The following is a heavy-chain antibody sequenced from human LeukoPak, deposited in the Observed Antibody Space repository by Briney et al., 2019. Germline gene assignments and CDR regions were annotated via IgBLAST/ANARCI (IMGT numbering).Heavy chain of an antibody. V-gene: IGHV1-69*13. J-gene: IGHJ4*02. D-gene: IGHD3-3*01. CDR1: GGTFSSYA. Sequence: GASVKVSCRASGGTFSSYAISWARQAPGQGLEWMGGIIPIFGTANYAQKFQGRVTITADESTSTAYMELSSLRSEDTAVYYCAREEAHDFWSGSTYYGAHAYDYWGQGTLVTVSS. CDR2: IIPIFGTA. CDR3: AREEAHDFWSGSTYYGAHAYDY.